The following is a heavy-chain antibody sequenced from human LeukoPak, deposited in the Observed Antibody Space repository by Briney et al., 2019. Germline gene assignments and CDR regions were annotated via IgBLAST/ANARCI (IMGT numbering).Heavy chain of an antibody. J-gene: IGHJ6*02. CDR1: GFTFSSYG. D-gene: IGHD3-22*01. CDR2: IWYDGSNK. CDR3: AKERAYITMIVVVITTTGPMDV. V-gene: IGHV3-33*06. Sequence: PGGSLRLSCAASGFTFSSYGMHWVRQAPGKGLEWVAVIWYDGSNKYYADSVKGRFTISRDNSKNTLYLQMNSLRAEDTAAYYCAKERAYITMIVVVITTTGPMDVWGQGTTVTVSS.